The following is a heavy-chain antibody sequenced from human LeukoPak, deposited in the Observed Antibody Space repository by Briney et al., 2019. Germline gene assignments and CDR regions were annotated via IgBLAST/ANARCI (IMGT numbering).Heavy chain of an antibody. Sequence: TGGSLRLSCAASGFTFSSYAMHWVRQAPGKGLEWVAVISYDGSNKYYADSVKGRFTISRDNSENTLFLQMDSLRTGDTALYYCARDPRGPTGYDTISRDTFDYWGQGTLVTVSS. J-gene: IGHJ4*02. D-gene: IGHD2-8*01. CDR2: ISYDGSNK. CDR1: GFTFSSYA. CDR3: ARDPRGPTGYDTISRDTFDY. V-gene: IGHV3-30*04.